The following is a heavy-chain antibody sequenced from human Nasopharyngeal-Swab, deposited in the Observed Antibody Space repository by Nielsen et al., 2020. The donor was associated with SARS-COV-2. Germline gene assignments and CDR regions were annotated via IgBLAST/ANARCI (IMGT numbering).Heavy chain of an antibody. J-gene: IGHJ4*02. CDR3: ARDRRGVLALGY. CDR2: INAGNGNT. Sequence: WVRQAPGQRLEWMGWINAGNGNTKYSQKFQGRVTITRDTSASTAYMELSSLRSEDTAVYYCARDRRGVLALGYWGQGTLVPSPQ. D-gene: IGHD3-10*01. V-gene: IGHV1-3*01.